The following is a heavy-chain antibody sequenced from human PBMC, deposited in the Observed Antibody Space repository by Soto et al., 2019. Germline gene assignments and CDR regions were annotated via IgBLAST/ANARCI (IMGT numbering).Heavy chain of an antibody. CDR2: ISDDGSNK. V-gene: IGHV3-30*18. D-gene: IGHD3-10*01. CDR1: AFPFSSYG. Sequence: QVQLVESGGGVVQPGRSLRPSCAASAFPFSSYGMHWVRQAPGKGLEWGAVISDDGSNKYYADSVKGRFTISRDNSKNTLYLQMNSLRAEDTAVYYCANGRGITMVRGVLWGQGTLVTVSS. J-gene: IGHJ4*02. CDR3: ANGRGITMVRGVL.